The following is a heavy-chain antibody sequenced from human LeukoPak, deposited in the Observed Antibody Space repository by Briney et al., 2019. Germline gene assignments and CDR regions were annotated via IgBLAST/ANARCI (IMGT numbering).Heavy chain of an antibody. V-gene: IGHV5-51*01. Sequence: GESLKISCKGSGYSFTSYWIGWVRQMPGKGLEWMGIIYPGDSDTRYSPSSQGQVTISADKSISTAYLQWSSLKASDTAMYYCARLAAYDFWSGYSPVSYYYYMDVWGKGTTVTVSS. CDR3: ARLAAYDFWSGYSPVSYYYYMDV. D-gene: IGHD3-3*01. CDR1: GYSFTSYW. J-gene: IGHJ6*03. CDR2: IYPGDSDT.